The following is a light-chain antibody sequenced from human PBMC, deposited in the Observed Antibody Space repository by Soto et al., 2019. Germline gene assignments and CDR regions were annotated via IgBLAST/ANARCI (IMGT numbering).Light chain of an antibody. J-gene: IGKJ3*01. V-gene: IGKV3-15*01. CDR3: QQYNNWPFA. CDR1: QSISIC. CDR2: SAS. Sequence: EIVMTQSPATLSVSPGERVTLTCRASQSISICLAWYQQKPGKAPRLLIYSASTRKSGIPPRFSGSGSGTEFTLTISSLQSEDFAAYYCQQYNNWPFAFGPGTKVDIK.